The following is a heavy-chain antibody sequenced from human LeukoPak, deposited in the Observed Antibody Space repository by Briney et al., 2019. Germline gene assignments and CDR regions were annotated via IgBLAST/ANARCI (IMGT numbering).Heavy chain of an antibody. J-gene: IGHJ5*02. CDR3: ARWGAKNWFDP. V-gene: IGHV4-59*08. CDR1: GGSFSGYY. CDR2: IFYSGTT. Sequence: IPSETLSLTCAVYGGSFSGYYWSWIRQPPGKGLEWIGYIFYSGTTNYNPSLKSRVTISLDTSKNSFSLNLSSVTAADTAVYYCARWGAKNWFDPWGQGTLVTVSS. D-gene: IGHD3-16*01.